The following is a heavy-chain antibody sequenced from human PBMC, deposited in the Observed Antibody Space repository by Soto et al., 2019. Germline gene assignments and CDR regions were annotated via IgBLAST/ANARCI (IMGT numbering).Heavy chain of an antibody. CDR3: ARDPRLYCSGGSCYSSVWFDP. D-gene: IGHD2-15*01. V-gene: IGHV3-30-3*01. Sequence: QVQLVESGGGVVQPGRSLRLSCAASGFTFSSYAMHWVRQAPGKGLEWVAVISYDGSNKYYADSVKGRFTISRDNSKNTLSLRMNSLRAEDTAVYYCARDPRLYCSGGSCYSSVWFDPWGQGTLVTVSS. CDR1: GFTFSSYA. CDR2: ISYDGSNK. J-gene: IGHJ5*02.